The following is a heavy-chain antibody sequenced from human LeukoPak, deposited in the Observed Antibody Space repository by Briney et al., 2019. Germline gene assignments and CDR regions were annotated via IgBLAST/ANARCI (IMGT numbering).Heavy chain of an antibody. V-gene: IGHV3-30-3*01. D-gene: IGHD2-2*01. CDR1: GFTFSSYA. Sequence: GGSLRLSCAASGFTFSSYAMHWVRQAPGKGLEWVAVISYDGSSKYYADSVKGRFTISRDNSKNTLYLQMNSLRAEDTAVYCCARDSADCSSTSCQFDYWGQGTLVTVSS. J-gene: IGHJ4*02. CDR3: ARDSADCSSTSCQFDY. CDR2: ISYDGSSK.